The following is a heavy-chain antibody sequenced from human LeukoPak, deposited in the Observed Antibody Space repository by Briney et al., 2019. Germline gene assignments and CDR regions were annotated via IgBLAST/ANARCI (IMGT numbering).Heavy chain of an antibody. Sequence: PGGSLRLSCAVSGFAFSSYDMNWVRQAPGKGLVWVSRLNTDGTSPTYADSVKGRFTISRDNAKNTLYLQMNSLRAEDTAVYYCARDASGHYYGPFDYWGQGILVTVSS. CDR3: ARDASGHYYGPFDY. D-gene: IGHD1-26*01. J-gene: IGHJ4*02. CDR1: GFAFSSYD. CDR2: LNTDGTSP. V-gene: IGHV3-74*01.